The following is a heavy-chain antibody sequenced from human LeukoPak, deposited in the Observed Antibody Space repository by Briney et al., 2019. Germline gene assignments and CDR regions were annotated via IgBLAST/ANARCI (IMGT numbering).Heavy chain of an antibody. V-gene: IGHV4-4*07. CDR1: GGSLSSYY. D-gene: IGHD6-13*01. CDR3: ARDFGYSSSWYWFDP. Sequence: SETLSLTCTVSGGSLSSYYWSWIRQPAGKGLEWIGRIYTSGSTNYNPSLKSRVTMSVDTSKNQSSLKLSSVTAADTAVYYCARDFGYSSSWYWFDPWGEGPLVTVSS. CDR2: IYTSGST. J-gene: IGHJ5*02.